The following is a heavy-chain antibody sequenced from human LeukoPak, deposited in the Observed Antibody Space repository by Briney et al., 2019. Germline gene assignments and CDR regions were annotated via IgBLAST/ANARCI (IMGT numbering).Heavy chain of an antibody. D-gene: IGHD3-10*01. V-gene: IGHV3-23*01. CDR3: AKPKGSGSYLAPPHFQH. CDR1: GFTFSSYA. CDR2: INGNGGST. Sequence: GSLRLSCAASGFTFSSYAMSWVRQIPGKGLEWVSGINGNGGSTNYADSVKGRFTISRDNSKNTLYLQMNSLRAEDTAVYYCAKPKGSGSYLAPPHFQHWGQGTLVTVSS. J-gene: IGHJ1*01.